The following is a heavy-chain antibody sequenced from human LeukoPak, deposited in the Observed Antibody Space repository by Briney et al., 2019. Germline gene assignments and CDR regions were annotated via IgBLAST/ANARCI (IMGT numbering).Heavy chain of an antibody. V-gene: IGHV4-31*03. CDR3: ARGPRDVVVAATYFDY. CDR1: GGSISSGGYY. J-gene: IGHJ4*02. CDR2: IYYSGST. Sequence: SETLSLTCTVSGGSISSGGYYWSWIRQQPGKGLEWIGYIYYSGSTYYNPSLKSRVTISVDTSKNQFSLKLSSVTAADTAVYYCARGPRDVVVAATYFDYWGQGTLVTVSS. D-gene: IGHD2-15*01.